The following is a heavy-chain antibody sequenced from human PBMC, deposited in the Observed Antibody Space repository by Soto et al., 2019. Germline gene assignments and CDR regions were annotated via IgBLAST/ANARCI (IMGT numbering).Heavy chain of an antibody. Sequence: GGSLRLSCAASGFTFSSYGMHWVRQAPGKGLEWVAVIWYDGSNKYYADSVKGRFTISRDNSKNTLYLQMNSLRAEDTAVYYCARDQRWSIPLPAIDYWGQGTLVTVSS. CDR3: ARDQRWSIPLPAIDY. CDR1: GFTFSSYG. D-gene: IGHD2-15*01. V-gene: IGHV3-33*01. J-gene: IGHJ4*02. CDR2: IWYDGSNK.